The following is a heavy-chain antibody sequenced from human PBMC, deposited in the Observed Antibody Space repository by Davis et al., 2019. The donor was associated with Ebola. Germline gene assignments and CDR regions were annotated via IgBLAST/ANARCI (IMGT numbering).Heavy chain of an antibody. J-gene: IGHJ4*02. Sequence: SVKVSCKASGGTFSSYAISWVRQAPGQGLEWIGWIVVGSGNTNYAQKFQGRVTITRDMSTSTSYVDLTNLRSEDTAVYYCAASAGTVGKFDYWGQGTLVTVSS. CDR3: AASAGTVGKFDY. CDR2: IVVGSGNT. D-gene: IGHD1-14*01. V-gene: IGHV1-58*02. CDR1: GGTFSSYA.